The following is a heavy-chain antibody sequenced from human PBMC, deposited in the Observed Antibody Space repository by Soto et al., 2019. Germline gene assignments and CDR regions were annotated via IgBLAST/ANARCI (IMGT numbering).Heavy chain of an antibody. J-gene: IGHJ4*02. V-gene: IGHV3-23*01. D-gene: IGHD3-22*01. CDR2: ISASGGST. Sequence: EVQLLESGGGLVQPGGSLRLSCAASGFTFSTYAMSWVRQAPGKGLEWVSTISASGGSTYYADSVKGRFTISRDNSKNTLYLQMNSLRAEDTAVYYCDNSGLGYYDSSGDYSDWGQGTMVTVSS. CDR3: DNSGLGYYDSSGDYSD. CDR1: GFTFSTYA.